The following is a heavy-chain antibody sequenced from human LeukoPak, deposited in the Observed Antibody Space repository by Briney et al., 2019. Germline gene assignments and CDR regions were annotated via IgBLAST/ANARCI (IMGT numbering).Heavy chain of an antibody. D-gene: IGHD1-26*01. J-gene: IGHJ4*02. Sequence: GASVKVSCKASGGTFSSYAISSVRQAPGQGLEWMGRIFPIFATANYAQKFQGRVTITADESTSTAYMELSSLRSEDTAVYYCARESGSYEAYFDYWGQGTLVTVSS. CDR1: GGTFSSYA. V-gene: IGHV1-69*15. CDR3: ARESGSYEAYFDY. CDR2: IFPIFATA.